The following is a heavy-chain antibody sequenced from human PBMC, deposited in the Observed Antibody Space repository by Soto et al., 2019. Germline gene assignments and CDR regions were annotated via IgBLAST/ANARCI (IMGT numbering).Heavy chain of an antibody. CDR2: IYYSGST. CDR3: ARDRDDFWSGWGAFDI. J-gene: IGHJ3*02. V-gene: IGHV4-61*01. D-gene: IGHD3-3*01. CDR1: GGSVSSGSYY. Sequence: SETLSLTCTVSGGSVSSGSYYWSWIRPPPGKGLEWIGYIYYSGSTNYNPSLKDRVTISVDTSKNQFSLKRTSVTAADTAVYYCARDRDDFWSGWGAFDIWGQGTMVTVSS.